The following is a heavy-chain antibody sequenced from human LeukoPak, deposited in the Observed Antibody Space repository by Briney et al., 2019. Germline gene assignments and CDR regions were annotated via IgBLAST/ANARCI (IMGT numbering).Heavy chain of an antibody. CDR2: ILGNGRTT. V-gene: IGHV3-23*01. J-gene: IGHJ4*02. CDR3: AKDLRPDGMYDVDH. CDR1: GFTFSTYA. Sequence: GGSLRLSGAASGFTFSTYAMNWVRQAPGRGLEWLSGILGNGRTTYYADSVRGRFTISRDNSKNTLYLQMDSLRVEDTAVYYCAKDLRPDGMYDVDHWGQGTLVTVSS. D-gene: IGHD3-3*01.